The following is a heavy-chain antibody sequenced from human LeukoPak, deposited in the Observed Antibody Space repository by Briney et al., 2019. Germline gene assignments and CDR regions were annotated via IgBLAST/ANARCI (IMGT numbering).Heavy chain of an antibody. J-gene: IGHJ4*02. CDR3: ARERYSNYVGSLDY. Sequence: GGSLRLSCAASGFTFSSYWMSWVRQAPGKGLEWVANIKQDGSEKYYVDSVKGRFTISRDNAKNSLYLQMNSLRAEDTAVYYCARERYSNYVGSLDYWGQGPLVTVSS. CDR1: GFTFSSYW. CDR2: IKQDGSEK. D-gene: IGHD4-11*01. V-gene: IGHV3-7*01.